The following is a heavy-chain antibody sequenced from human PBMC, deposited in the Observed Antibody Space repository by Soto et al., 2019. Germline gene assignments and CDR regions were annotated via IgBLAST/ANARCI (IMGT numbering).Heavy chain of an antibody. CDR2: VYHSGST. Sequence: SETLSLTCAVSGDSIGSNYWWSWFRQSPGKGLEWIGEVYHSGSTNYNPSLKSRATISVDTSNNNFSLNLSSVTAADTAVYYCARRYYDFWSGYYTGFDYWGQGTLVTVSS. CDR1: GDSIGSNYW. V-gene: IGHV4-4*02. J-gene: IGHJ4*02. CDR3: ARRYYDFWSGYYTGFDY. D-gene: IGHD3-3*01.